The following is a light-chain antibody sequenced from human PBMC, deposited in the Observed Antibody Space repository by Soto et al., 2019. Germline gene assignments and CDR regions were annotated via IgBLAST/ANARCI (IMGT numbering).Light chain of an antibody. CDR3: QQYLNSPLT. V-gene: IGKV3-20*01. CDR1: QPVSSTY. CDR2: GAS. J-gene: IGKJ4*01. Sequence: EIILTQSPGTLSLSPGERATLSYRASQPVSSTYLAWYQQKPGQAPRLLIYGASSRATGIPDRFIGSGSGTDFTLTISRLEPEDFAVYYCQQYLNSPLTFGGGAKVEIK.